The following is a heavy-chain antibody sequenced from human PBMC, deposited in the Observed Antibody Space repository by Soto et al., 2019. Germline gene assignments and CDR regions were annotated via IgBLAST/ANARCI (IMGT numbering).Heavy chain of an antibody. CDR3: ARDQAVAGTWYYYYRMDV. CDR2: INPNSGGT. Sequence: GASVKVSCKASGYTFTGYYMHWVRQAPGQGLEWMGWINPNSGGTNYAQKFQGWVTMTRDTSISTAYMELSRLRSDDTAVYYCARDQAVAGTWYYYYRMDVWGQGTTVTVSS. V-gene: IGHV1-2*04. D-gene: IGHD6-19*01. J-gene: IGHJ6*02. CDR1: GYTFTGYY.